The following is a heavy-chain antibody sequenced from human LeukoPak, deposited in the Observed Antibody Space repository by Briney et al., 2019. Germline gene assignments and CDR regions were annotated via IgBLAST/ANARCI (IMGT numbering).Heavy chain of an antibody. V-gene: IGHV4-59*01. J-gene: IGHJ4*02. CDR2: IYYSGST. Sequence: SETLFLTCTVSRGSISGYYWSWIRQPPGKGLEWIGYIYYSGSTNYNPSLKSRVTISIDTSKKQFSLKLSSVTAADTAVYYCARVDYSNPSYWGQGTLVTVSS. D-gene: IGHD4-11*01. CDR1: RGSISGYY. CDR3: ARVDYSNPSY.